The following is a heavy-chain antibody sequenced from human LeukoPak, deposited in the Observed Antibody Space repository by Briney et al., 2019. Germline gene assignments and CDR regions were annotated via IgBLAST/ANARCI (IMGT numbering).Heavy chain of an antibody. J-gene: IGHJ6*03. CDR2: ISGSGGST. CDR3: AKSLLPPDYYYYYMDV. CDR1: GFDFEDYA. V-gene: IGHV3-23*01. Sequence: PGRSLRLSCAASGFDFEDYAIHWVRQAPGKGLEWVSAISGSGGSTYYADSVKGRFTISRDNSKNTLYLQMNSLRAEDTAVYYCAKSLLPPDYYYYYMDVWGKGTTVTVSS. D-gene: IGHD3-22*01.